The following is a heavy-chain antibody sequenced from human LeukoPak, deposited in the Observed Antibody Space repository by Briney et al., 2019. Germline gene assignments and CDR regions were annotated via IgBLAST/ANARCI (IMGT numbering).Heavy chain of an antibody. Sequence: PGGSLRLSCAASGFTFSKYAMHWVRQTPGKGLEWVAAIWNDGSDENYADSVKGRFTISSDNSKSTLYLQMNSLRAEDTAVYYCARSYGSGSYYWGIDYWGQGTLVTVSS. CDR3: ARSYGSGSYYWGIDY. CDR2: IWNDGSDE. D-gene: IGHD3-10*01. CDR1: GFTFSKYA. V-gene: IGHV3-33*01. J-gene: IGHJ4*02.